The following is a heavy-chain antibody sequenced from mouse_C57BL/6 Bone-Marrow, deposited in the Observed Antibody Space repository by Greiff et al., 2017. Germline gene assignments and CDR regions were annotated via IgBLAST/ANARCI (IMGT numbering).Heavy chain of an antibody. D-gene: IGHD2-4*01. CDR3: ARARSYDYDDAMDY. CDR1: GYTFTDYN. Sequence: EVKLMESGPELVKPGASVKIPCKASGYTFTDYNMDWVKQSHGKSLEWIGDINPNNGGTIYNQKFKGKATLTVDKSSSTAYMELRSLTSEDTAVYYGARARSYDYDDAMDYWGQGTSVTVSS. CDR2: INPNNGGT. V-gene: IGHV1-18*01. J-gene: IGHJ4*01.